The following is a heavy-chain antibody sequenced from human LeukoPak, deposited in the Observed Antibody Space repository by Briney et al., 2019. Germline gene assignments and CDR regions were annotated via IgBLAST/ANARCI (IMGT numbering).Heavy chain of an antibody. Sequence: GGSLRLSCAASGFTFSSYSMNWVRQAPGKGLEWVSSISSSSSYIYYTDSVKGRFTISRDNAKNSLYLQMNSLRAEDTAVYYCARDLTMVRGVPDYWGQGTLVTVSS. D-gene: IGHD3-10*01. CDR2: ISSSSSYI. J-gene: IGHJ4*02. V-gene: IGHV3-21*01. CDR1: GFTFSSYS. CDR3: ARDLTMVRGVPDY.